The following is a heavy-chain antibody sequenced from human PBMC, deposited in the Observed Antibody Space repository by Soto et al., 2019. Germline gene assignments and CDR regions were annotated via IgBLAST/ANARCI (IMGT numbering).Heavy chain of an antibody. V-gene: IGHV1-8*01. Sequence: ASVKVSCKASGYTFTSYDINWVRQATGQGLEWLGWINPNNGNTGYAQNFQGRVTISVDKSKNQFSLNLSSVTAADTAVYFCARKGSTTVIAWGPLDYWGQGTLVTVSS. CDR3: ARKGSTTVIAWGPLDY. J-gene: IGHJ4*02. CDR1: GYTFTSYD. D-gene: IGHD4-17*01. CDR2: INPNNGNT.